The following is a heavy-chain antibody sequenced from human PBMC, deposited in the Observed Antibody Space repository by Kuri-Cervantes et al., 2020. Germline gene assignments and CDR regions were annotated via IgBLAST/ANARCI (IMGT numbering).Heavy chain of an antibody. CDR1: GGSISSGGYY. J-gene: IGHJ6*02. D-gene: IGHD6-19*01. V-gene: IGHV4-31*03. CDR2: IYYSGST. CDR3: AGYSSGWRYYYYGMDV. Sequence: SETLSLTCTVSGGSISSGGYYWSWIRQHPGKGLEWIGYIYYSGSTYYNPSLKSRLTISVDTSKNQFSLKLSSVTAADTAVYYCAGYSSGWRYYYYGMDVWGQGTTVTVSS.